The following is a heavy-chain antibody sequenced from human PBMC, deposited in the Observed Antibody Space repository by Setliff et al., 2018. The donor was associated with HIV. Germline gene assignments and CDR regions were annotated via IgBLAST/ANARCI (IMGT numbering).Heavy chain of an antibody. Sequence: PGGSLRLSCAASGITFRNYAMTWVRQAPGKGLEWVSTISPSSGGTNYADSVKGRFTISRDNSKNILYLQMNSLRVEDSAVYYCAKTVALLRAARLDLDYWGQGTLVTVPQ. CDR1: GITFRNYA. D-gene: IGHD6-6*01. CDR2: ISPSSGGT. J-gene: IGHJ4*02. V-gene: IGHV3-23*01. CDR3: AKTVALLRAARLDLDY.